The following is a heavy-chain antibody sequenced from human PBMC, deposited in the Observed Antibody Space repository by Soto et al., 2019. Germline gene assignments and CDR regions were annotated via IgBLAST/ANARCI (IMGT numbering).Heavy chain of an antibody. CDR2: IYYSGST. CDR3: ARDKGYRYGYTLDH. CDR1: GGSISSGDYY. D-gene: IGHD5-18*01. Sequence: SETLSLTCTVSGGSISSGDYYWAWIRQPPGKGLEWIGNIYYSGSTYYNPSLKSRVAISVDTSKNQFSLKLSSVTAADTAVYYCARDKGYRYGYTLDHWGQGTLVTVSS. J-gene: IGHJ4*02. V-gene: IGHV4-30-4*01.